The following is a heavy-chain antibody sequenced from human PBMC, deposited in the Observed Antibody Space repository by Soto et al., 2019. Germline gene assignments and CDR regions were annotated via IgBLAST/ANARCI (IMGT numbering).Heavy chain of an antibody. D-gene: IGHD2-15*01. Sequence: QVQLQESGPRLVKPSETLSLPCSVSGVSIGRHFCSWIRQAPGKGPELVGSIYHTVTTNYNPALKSRVTISMDTSENQLSLQLSSVTAADTAVYYCARLQYTVVTALDIWGQGTMVTVSS. J-gene: IGHJ3*02. CDR1: GVSIGRHF. V-gene: IGHV4-59*11. CDR2: IYHTVTT. CDR3: ARLQYTVVTALDI.